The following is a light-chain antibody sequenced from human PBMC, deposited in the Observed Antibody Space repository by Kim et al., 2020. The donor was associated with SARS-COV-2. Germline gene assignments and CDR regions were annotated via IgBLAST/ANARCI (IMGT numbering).Light chain of an antibody. V-gene: IGKV1-5*03. CDR1: QSISSL. Sequence: DIQLTQSPSTLSASVGEGVTITCRASQSISSLLAWYQQKPGKAPKLLMYKASILEGGVPSRFSGSGSGTEFTLTISTLQPDDFATYYCQHYNAYPVSFGQGTKLEI. J-gene: IGKJ2*01. CDR2: KAS. CDR3: QHYNAYPVS.